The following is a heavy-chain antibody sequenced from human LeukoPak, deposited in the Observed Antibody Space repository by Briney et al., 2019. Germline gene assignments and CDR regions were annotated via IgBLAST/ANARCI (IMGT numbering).Heavy chain of an antibody. J-gene: IGHJ4*02. CDR2: MNPNSGNT. Sequence: ASVTVSSTASGYTFTSYDINWVRQATGQGLEWMGWMNPNSGNTGYAQKFQGRVTITRNTSISTAYMELSSLRSEDTAVYYCARGSGPHFDYWGQGTLVTVSS. D-gene: IGHD3-10*01. CDR3: ARGSGPHFDY. CDR1: GYTFTSYD. V-gene: IGHV1-8*03.